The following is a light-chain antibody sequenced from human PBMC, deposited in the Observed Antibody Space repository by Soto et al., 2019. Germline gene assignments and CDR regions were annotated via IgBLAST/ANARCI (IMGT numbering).Light chain of an antibody. J-gene: IGLJ2*01. CDR1: EVGAHRF. CDR2: EVI. Sequence: QSALTQPASVSGSPGQSITISCTGTEVGAHRFVSWYQQVPGTAPTLLIYEVIKRPSGISPRFSGSKAGNTASLTISGLQADDEADYFCSTYTRASTSFGGGTKLTVL. CDR3: STYTRASTS. V-gene: IGLV2-14*01.